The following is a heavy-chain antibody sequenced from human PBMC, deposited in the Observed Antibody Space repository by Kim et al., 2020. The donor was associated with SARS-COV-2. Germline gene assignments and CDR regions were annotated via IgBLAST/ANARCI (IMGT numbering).Heavy chain of an antibody. CDR3: AREPLYYDSSGYYYVPPQGAFDI. CDR2: IIPILGIA. D-gene: IGHD3-22*01. J-gene: IGHJ3*02. Sequence: SVKVSCKASGGTFSSYAISWVRQAPGQGLEWMGRIIPILGIANYAQKFQGRVTITADKSTSTAYMELSSLRSEDTAVYYCAREPLYYDSSGYYYVPPQGAFDIWGQGTMVTVSS. CDR1: GGTFSSYA. V-gene: IGHV1-69*04.